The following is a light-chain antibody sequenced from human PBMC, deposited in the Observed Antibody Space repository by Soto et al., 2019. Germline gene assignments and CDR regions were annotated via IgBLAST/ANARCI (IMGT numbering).Light chain of an antibody. CDR2: DVT. CDR3: ASYAGSNNYV. Sequence: QSVLTQPASVSGSPGQSITISCTGTSGDIGGYNYVSWYQQHPGKAPKLIIYDVTKRPSGVPDRFSGSRSANTASLTVSGLQAEDEADYYCASYAGSNNYVFGTGTKVTVL. J-gene: IGLJ1*01. V-gene: IGLV2-8*01. CDR1: SGDIGGYNY.